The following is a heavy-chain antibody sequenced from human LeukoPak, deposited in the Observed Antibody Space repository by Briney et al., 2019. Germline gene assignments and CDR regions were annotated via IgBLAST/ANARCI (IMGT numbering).Heavy chain of an antibody. D-gene: IGHD2-2*02. CDR3: AKDFRCSSTSCYTGFDY. CDR2: ISWNSGSI. J-gene: IGHJ4*02. CDR1: GFTFDDYA. V-gene: IGHV3-9*01. Sequence: PGGSLRLSCAASGFTFDDYAMHWVRQAPWKGLEWVSGISWNSGSIGYADSVKGRFTISRDNAKNSLYLQMNSLRAEDTALYYCAKDFRCSSTSCYTGFDYWGQGTLVTVSS.